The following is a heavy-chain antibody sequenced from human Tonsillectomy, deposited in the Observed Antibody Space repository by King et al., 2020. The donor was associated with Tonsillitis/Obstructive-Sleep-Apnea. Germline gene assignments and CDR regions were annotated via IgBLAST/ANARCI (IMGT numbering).Heavy chain of an antibody. D-gene: IGHD1-1*01. V-gene: IGHV1-46*01. Sequence: QLVQSGAEVKKPGASVKVSCKASGYTFTSYYMYWVRQAPGQGLEWMGIINPSGGTTNYAQKFQGRVTMTRDTSTSTVYMELSSLRSDDTAVYYCARDLGMSYSYYYMDVWGKGTTVTVSS. J-gene: IGHJ6*03. CDR3: ARDLGMSYSYYYMDV. CDR2: INPSGGTT. CDR1: GYTFTSYY.